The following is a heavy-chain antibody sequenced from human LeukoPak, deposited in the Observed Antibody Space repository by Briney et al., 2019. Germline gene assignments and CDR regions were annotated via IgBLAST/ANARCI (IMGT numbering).Heavy chain of an antibody. CDR1: GFTFTNHW. Sequence: GGSLRLSCEASGFTFTNHWMTWVRQAPGKGLEWVANINQDGSEINYVDSVKGRFTISRDNSQNTMYLQMNSLRAEDTAVYYCARAAGGRGGAFDIWGHGTMVTVSS. J-gene: IGHJ3*02. V-gene: IGHV3-7*03. D-gene: IGHD2-15*01. CDR2: INQDGSEI. CDR3: ARAAGGRGGAFDI.